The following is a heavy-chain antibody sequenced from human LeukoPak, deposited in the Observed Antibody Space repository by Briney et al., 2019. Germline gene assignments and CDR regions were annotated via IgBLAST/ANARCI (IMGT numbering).Heavy chain of an antibody. CDR1: GFTFSRYS. CDR3: AGYYDYVWGSYPHGNGMDV. V-gene: IGHV3-21*01. Sequence: AGGSLRLSCAASGFTFSRYSMSWVRQAPGQGLEWVSSISSDSSFIYYGDSVKGRFTISRDNAKNSLYLQMNSLRAEDTAVYYCAGYYDYVWGSYPHGNGMDVWGQGTTVTVSS. CDR2: ISSDSSFI. D-gene: IGHD3-16*02. J-gene: IGHJ6*02.